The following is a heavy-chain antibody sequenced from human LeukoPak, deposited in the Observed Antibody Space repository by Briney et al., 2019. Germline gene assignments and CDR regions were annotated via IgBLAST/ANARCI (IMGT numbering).Heavy chain of an antibody. D-gene: IGHD3-22*01. V-gene: IGHV1-69*13. CDR2: IIPIFGTP. CDR3: ARSPSRDSSGYYDDDY. CDR1: GGTFSSYA. J-gene: IGHJ4*02. Sequence: GASVKVSCKASGGTFSSYAISWVRQAPGQGLEWMGGIIPIFGTPNYAQRFQGRVTITADESTSTAYMELSSLRSEDTAVYYCARSPSRDSSGYYDDDYWGQGTLVTVSS.